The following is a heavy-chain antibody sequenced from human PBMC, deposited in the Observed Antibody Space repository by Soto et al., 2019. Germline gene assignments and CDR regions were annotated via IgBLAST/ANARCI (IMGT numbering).Heavy chain of an antibody. Sequence: GGSLRLSCAASGFTFSSYAMSWVRQAPGKGLEWVSAISGSGGSTYYADSVKGRFTISRDNSKNTLYLQMNSLRAEDTAVYYCAKDYYYFWSAMGGFQHCGQGNLVPISS. CDR1: GFTFSSYA. V-gene: IGHV3-23*01. CDR3: AKDYYYFWSAMGGFQH. D-gene: IGHD3-3*01. J-gene: IGHJ1*01. CDR2: ISGSGGST.